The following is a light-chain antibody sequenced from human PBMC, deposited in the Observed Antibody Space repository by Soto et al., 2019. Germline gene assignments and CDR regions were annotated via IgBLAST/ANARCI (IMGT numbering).Light chain of an antibody. J-gene: IGLJ1*01. V-gene: IGLV2-8*01. CDR2: EVS. CDR3: SSYIGTDNLYV. CDR1: SSDVGGYNY. Sequence: QSALTQPPSASGSPGQSVTISCTGTSSDVGGYNYVSWYQQHPGKAPKLMIYEVSKRPSGVPDRFSGSKSANTASLTVSGLQAEYEANYYCSSYIGTDNLYVFGTGTKVTVL.